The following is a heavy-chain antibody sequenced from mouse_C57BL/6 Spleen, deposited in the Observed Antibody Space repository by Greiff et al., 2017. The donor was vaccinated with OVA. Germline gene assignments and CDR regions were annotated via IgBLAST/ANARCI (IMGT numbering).Heavy chain of an antibody. D-gene: IGHD3-2*02. V-gene: IGHV8-8*01. J-gene: IGHJ4*01. CDR2: IWWDDDK. CDR3: ARIAERAGTAQATLAMDY. CDR1: GFSLSTFGMG. Sequence: QVQLKESGPGILQPSQTLSLTCSFSGFSLSTFGMGVGWIRQPSGKGLEWLAHIWWDDDKYYNPALKSRLTISKDTSKNQVFLKIANVDTADTATYYCARIAERAGTAQATLAMDYWGQGTSVTVSS.